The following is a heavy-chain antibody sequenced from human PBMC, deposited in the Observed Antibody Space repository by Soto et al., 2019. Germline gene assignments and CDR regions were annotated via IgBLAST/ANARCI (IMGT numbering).Heavy chain of an antibody. CDR3: ANDYYYGSGSHRDACLVY. CDR1: GFTFDDYA. V-gene: IGHV3-9*01. Sequence: SLRLSCATSGFTFDDYAMHWVRQVPGKGLEWVSGISWNRENIAYADSVKGRFTISRDNANNSLYLQMNSLRAEDTALYYCANDYYYGSGSHRDACLVYWGQGTLVTVSS. CDR2: ISWNRENI. D-gene: IGHD3-10*01. J-gene: IGHJ4*02.